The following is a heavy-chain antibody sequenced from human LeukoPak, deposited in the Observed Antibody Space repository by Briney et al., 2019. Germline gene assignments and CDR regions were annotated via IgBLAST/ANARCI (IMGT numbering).Heavy chain of an antibody. D-gene: IGHD4-17*01. CDR2: IIPIFGTA. CDR3: AKTFFGYGDCAY. V-gene: IGHV1-69*05. CDR1: GGTFSSYA. J-gene: IGHJ4*02. Sequence: SVKVSCKASGGTFSSYAISWVRQAPGQGLEWMGRIIPIFGTANYAQKFQGRVTITTDESTSTAYMELSSLRSEDTAVYYCAKTFFGYGDCAYWGQGTLVTVSS.